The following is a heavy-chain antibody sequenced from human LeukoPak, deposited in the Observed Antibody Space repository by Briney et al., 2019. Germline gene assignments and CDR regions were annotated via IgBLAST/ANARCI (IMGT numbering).Heavy chain of an antibody. CDR1: GGSINNYY. CDR3: ARGEYEDLVDN. D-gene: IGHD1-26*01. V-gene: IGHV4-59*01. J-gene: IGHJ4*02. CDR2: IFYSGST. Sequence: SETLSLTCTVSGGSINNYYWSWIRQPPGKGLELIGYIFYSGSTDYNPSLKSRVTISVDTSKNQFSLKLNSVTTADTAVYYCARGEYEDLVDNWGQGTLVTVSS.